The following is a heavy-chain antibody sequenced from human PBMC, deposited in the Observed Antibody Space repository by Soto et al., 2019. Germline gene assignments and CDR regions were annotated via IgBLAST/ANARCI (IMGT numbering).Heavy chain of an antibody. V-gene: IGHV1-2*02. CDR1: GYTFTVYY. J-gene: IGHJ4*02. CDR2: INPKSGGT. D-gene: IGHD1-26*01. Sequence: GASVKVSCKASGYTFTVYYMHWVRQAPGQGLEWMGWINPKSGGTMYPQKFQGRVTMTWDTSISTAYMALTRLRSDDTAVYYCARDRAKGGGSAGFDYWGQGTLVTVCS. CDR3: ARDRAKGGGSAGFDY.